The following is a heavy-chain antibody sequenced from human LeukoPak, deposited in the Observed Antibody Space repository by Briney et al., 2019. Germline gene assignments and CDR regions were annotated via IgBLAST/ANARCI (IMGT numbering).Heavy chain of an antibody. V-gene: IGHV3-30-3*01. J-gene: IGHJ4*02. CDR2: ISYDGSNK. CDR3: ARDRVWGQQLVY. CDR1: GFTFSSYA. D-gene: IGHD6-13*01. Sequence: GGSLRLSCAASGFTFSSYAMHWVRQAPGKGLESVAVISYDGSNKYYADSVKGRFTISRDNSKNTLYLQMNSLRAEDTAVYYCARDRVWGQQLVYWGQGTLVTVSS.